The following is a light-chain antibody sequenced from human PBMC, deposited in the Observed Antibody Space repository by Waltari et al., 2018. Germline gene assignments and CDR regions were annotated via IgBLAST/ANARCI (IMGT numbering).Light chain of an antibody. V-gene: IGKV4-1*01. CDR2: WAS. Sequence: DIVMTQSPDSLAVSLGERATIHCKSSQSVFCSSGNKDYLTWFQQKPGQPPRAVIYWASTRENGVPDRFSGSGSGTDFTLTINSLQAEDVAVYYCQQYCTSPPTFGQGTQVEIK. J-gene: IGKJ2*01. CDR1: QSVFCSSGNKDY. CDR3: QQYCTSPPT.